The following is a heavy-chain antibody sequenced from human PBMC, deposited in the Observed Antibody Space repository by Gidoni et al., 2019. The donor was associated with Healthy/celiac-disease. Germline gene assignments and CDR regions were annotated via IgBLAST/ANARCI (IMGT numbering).Heavy chain of an antibody. CDR1: GGSCSGYY. D-gene: IGHD1-1*01. V-gene: IGHV4-34*01. CDR2: INHRGST. CDR3: ARVGLLEPTPAAFDP. J-gene: IGHJ5*02. Sequence: QVQLQQWGAGLLKPSETLSLTCAVYGGSCSGYYWSWIRQPPGKGLEWIGEINHRGSTNYNPSLKSRVTISVDTSKTQFSLKLSSVTAADTAVYYCARVGLLEPTPAAFDPWGQGTLVTVSS.